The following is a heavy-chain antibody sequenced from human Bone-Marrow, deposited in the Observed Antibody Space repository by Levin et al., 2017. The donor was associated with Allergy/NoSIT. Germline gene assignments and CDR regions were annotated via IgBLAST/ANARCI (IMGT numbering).Heavy chain of an antibody. D-gene: IGHD3-10*01. CDR3: ARVGYGSGSYYFGY. CDR2: INWNGGST. CDR1: GFTFDDHG. Sequence: LAGGSLRLSCAASGFTFDDHGMSWVRQAPGKGLEWVSGINWNGGSTGYADPVKGRFTISRDNAKNSLYLQMNSLRAEDTALYYCARVGYGSGSYYFGYWGQGTLVTVSS. V-gene: IGHV3-20*04. J-gene: IGHJ4*02.